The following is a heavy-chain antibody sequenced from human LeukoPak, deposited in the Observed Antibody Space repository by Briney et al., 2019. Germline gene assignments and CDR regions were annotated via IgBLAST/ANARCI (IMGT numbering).Heavy chain of an antibody. Sequence: GGSLRLSCAASGFTFSSYGMHWVRQAPGKGLEWVAFIRYDGSNKYYADSVKGRFTISRDNAKNSLYLQMNSLRAEDTAVYYCARDQYYDSSGAFGYWGQGTLVTVSS. J-gene: IGHJ4*02. CDR2: IRYDGSNK. V-gene: IGHV3-30*02. CDR1: GFTFSSYG. D-gene: IGHD3-22*01. CDR3: ARDQYYDSSGAFGY.